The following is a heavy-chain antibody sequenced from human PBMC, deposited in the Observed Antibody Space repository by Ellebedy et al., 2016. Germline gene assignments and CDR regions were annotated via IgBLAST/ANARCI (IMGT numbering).Heavy chain of an antibody. CDR1: GGSFSGYY. V-gene: IGHV4-34*01. CDR2: IYYSGST. CDR3: ARGVNDVGDAFDI. D-gene: IGHD1-1*01. Sequence: SETLSLTXAVYGGSFSGYYWSWIRQHPGKGLEWIGYIYYSGSTYYNPSLKSRVAISVDTSNNQFSLKLSSVTAADTAVYYCARGVNDVGDAFDIWGQGTMVTVSS. J-gene: IGHJ3*02.